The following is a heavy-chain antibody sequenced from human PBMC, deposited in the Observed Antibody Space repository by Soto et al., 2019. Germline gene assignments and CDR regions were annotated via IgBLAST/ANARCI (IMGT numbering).Heavy chain of an antibody. Sequence: EVQLMESGGGLVQPGGSLRLSCAGSGFTFSSYWMNWVRQAPGKGLEWVANIKQDGSEKYYVDSVKGRFSISRDNAQNSMYLQMNSLRAEDTAVYYCAGGTCWLIDYWGQGTLVTVSS. CDR2: IKQDGSEK. CDR3: AGGTCWLIDY. V-gene: IGHV3-7*04. CDR1: GFTFSSYW. D-gene: IGHD3-9*01. J-gene: IGHJ4*02.